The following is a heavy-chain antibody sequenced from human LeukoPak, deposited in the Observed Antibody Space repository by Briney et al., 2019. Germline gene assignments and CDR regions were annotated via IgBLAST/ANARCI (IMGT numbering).Heavy chain of an antibody. Sequence: GGSLRLSCAASGFTFSDYYMSWMRQAPGKGLEWVSYISSSGSTIYYADSVKGRFTISRDNAKNSLYLQMNSLRAEDTAVYYCARESQYSGYDSPPGYWGQGTLVTVSS. D-gene: IGHD5-12*01. V-gene: IGHV3-11*01. CDR1: GFTFSDYY. CDR2: ISSSGSTI. CDR3: ARESQYSGYDSPPGY. J-gene: IGHJ4*02.